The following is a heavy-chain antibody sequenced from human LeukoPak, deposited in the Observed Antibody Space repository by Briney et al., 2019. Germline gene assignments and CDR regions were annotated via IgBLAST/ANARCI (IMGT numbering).Heavy chain of an antibody. CDR1: GFTGSINY. CDR3: ARAIAVATYDY. CDR2: IYGGGTP. Sequence: GGSLRLSCAAPGFTGSINYMSWVRQAPGKGLEWVSLIYGGGTPYFADSVKGRFSISSDNSKNTLYLQLKSLRPEDTAVYYCARAIAVATYDYWGQGTLVTVSS. J-gene: IGHJ4*02. D-gene: IGHD6-19*01. V-gene: IGHV3-66*01.